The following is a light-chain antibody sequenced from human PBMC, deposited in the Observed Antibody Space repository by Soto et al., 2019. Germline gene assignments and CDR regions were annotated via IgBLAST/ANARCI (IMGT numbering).Light chain of an antibody. V-gene: IGKV3-15*01. CDR1: QSISNN. CDR3: QQYGNSPIT. Sequence: EIVMTQSPATLSVSPGERVTLSCRASQSISNNLAWYQQKPGQAPRLLIFGASTRATGIPARFSGGGSGTDFTLTISRLEPEDFAVYYCQQYGNSPITFGQGTRLEIK. CDR2: GAS. J-gene: IGKJ5*01.